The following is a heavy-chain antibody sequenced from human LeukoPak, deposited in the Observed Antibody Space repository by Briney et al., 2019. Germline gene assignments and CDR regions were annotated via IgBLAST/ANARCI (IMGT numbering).Heavy chain of an antibody. CDR2: MNPNSGNT. CDR3: ARDALAVAPLDY. Sequence: ASVKVSCKASGYTFTSYDINWVRQATGQGLEWMGWMNPNSGNTNYAQKFKGRVTMTADTSTSTAYMELRSLRSDDTAVYYCARDALAVAPLDYWGQGTLVTVSS. J-gene: IGHJ4*02. D-gene: IGHD6-19*01. V-gene: IGHV1-8*02. CDR1: GYTFTSYD.